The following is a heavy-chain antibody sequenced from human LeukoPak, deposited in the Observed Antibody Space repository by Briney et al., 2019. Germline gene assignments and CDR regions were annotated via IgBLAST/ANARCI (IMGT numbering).Heavy chain of an antibody. V-gene: IGHV3-30*18. Sequence: GGSLRLSCAASGFTFSDYSIHWVRQAPGEGLEWVAVISYDGSTKYYADSVKGRFTISRDNSKNTLYLQMNSLRVEDTAVYYCAKAPGARHFDYWGQGTLVTVSS. D-gene: IGHD7-27*01. J-gene: IGHJ4*02. CDR2: ISYDGSTK. CDR1: GFTFSDYS. CDR3: AKAPGARHFDY.